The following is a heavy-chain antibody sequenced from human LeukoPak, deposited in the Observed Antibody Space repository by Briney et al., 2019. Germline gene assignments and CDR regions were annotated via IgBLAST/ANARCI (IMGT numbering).Heavy chain of an antibody. CDR2: IIPIFGTA. CDR1: GGTFSSYA. J-gene: IGHJ3*01. CDR3: ARAAPTSPPAG. Sequence: ASVKVSCTAPGGTFSSYAISWVRQAPGQGLEWMGGIIPIFGTANYAQKFQDRVTITADESTSTAYMELSSLRSEDTAVYYRARAAPTSPPAGWGQGTMVTVSS. D-gene: IGHD1-14*01. V-gene: IGHV1-69*01.